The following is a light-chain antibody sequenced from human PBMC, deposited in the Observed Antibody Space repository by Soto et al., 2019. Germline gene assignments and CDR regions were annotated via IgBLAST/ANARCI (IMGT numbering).Light chain of an antibody. CDR1: SGHNSYA. J-gene: IGLJ3*02. V-gene: IGLV4-69*01. CDR2: LNSDGSH. Sequence: QSVLTQPPSASASLGASVKLTCTLSSGHNSYAIAWHQQQPEKGPRYLMNLNSDGSHSKGDGIPDRFSGSSSGAERYLTISSLQSEDEADYYCQTWSTDIRVFGGGTKLPVL. CDR3: QTWSTDIRV.